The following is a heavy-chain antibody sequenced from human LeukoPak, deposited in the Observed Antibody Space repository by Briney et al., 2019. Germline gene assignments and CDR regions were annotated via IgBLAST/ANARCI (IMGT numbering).Heavy chain of an antibody. V-gene: IGHV3-7*01. CDR1: GFTFSSYW. D-gene: IGHD2-2*01. CDR3: ASTSYCSSTSCLSLDH. CDR2: IKQGGSEK. J-gene: IGHJ4*02. Sequence: PGGSLRLSCAASGFTFSSYWMSWVRQAPGKGLEWVANIKQGGSEKYYVDSVKGRFTISRDNAKNSLYLQMNSLRAEDTAVYYCASTSYCSSTSCLSLDHWGQGTLVTVSS.